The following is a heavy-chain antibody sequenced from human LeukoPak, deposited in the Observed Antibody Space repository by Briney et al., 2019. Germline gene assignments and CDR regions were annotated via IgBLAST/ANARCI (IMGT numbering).Heavy chain of an antibody. CDR2: INHSGST. Sequence: SETLSLTCAVYGGSFSGYYWSWIRQPPGKGLEWIGEINHSGSTNYNPSLKSRVTISVDTSKNQFSLKLSSVTAADTAVYYCARGTPPAPDYWGQGTLVTVSS. J-gene: IGHJ4*02. CDR3: ARGTPPAPDY. CDR1: GGSFSGYY. V-gene: IGHV4-34*01.